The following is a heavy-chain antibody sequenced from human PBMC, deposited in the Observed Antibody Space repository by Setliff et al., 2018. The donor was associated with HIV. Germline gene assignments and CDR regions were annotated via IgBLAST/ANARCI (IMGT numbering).Heavy chain of an antibody. CDR1: GGSISSGSYY. CDR3: ARATSAGYSYGYRFRGAFDI. D-gene: IGHD5-18*01. CDR2: IYTSGST. Sequence: SETLSLTCTVSGGSISSGSYYWSWIRQPAGKGLEWIGHIYTSGSTNYNPSLKSRVTISVDTSKDQFSLKLSSVTAADTAVYYCARATSAGYSYGYRFRGAFDIWGQGTMVTVSS. J-gene: IGHJ3*02. V-gene: IGHV4-61*09.